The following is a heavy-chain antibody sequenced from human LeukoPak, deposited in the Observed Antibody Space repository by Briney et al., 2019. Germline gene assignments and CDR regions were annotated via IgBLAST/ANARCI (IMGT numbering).Heavy chain of an antibody. D-gene: IGHD6-19*01. CDR3: ARVGSGWSNNWFDP. Sequence: ASVKVSCKASGYTFTSYAMHWVRQAPGQGLEWMGWINPNSGGTNYVQKFQGRVIMTRDTSISTAYMELSSLRSDDTAVYYCARVGSGWSNNWFDPWGQGTLVTVSS. J-gene: IGHJ5*02. V-gene: IGHV1-2*02. CDR2: INPNSGGT. CDR1: GYTFTSYA.